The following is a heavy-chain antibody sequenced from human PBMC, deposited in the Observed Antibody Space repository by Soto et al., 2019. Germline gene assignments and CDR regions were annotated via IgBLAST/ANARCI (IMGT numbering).Heavy chain of an antibody. CDR3: ARDRGGYDPFDY. V-gene: IGHV4-59*01. CDR2: IYYSGST. J-gene: IGHJ4*02. CDR1: GGSINSYY. D-gene: IGHD5-12*01. Sequence: PSETLSLTCTVSGGSINSYYWSWSRQPPGKGLEWIGYIYYSGSTHYNPSLKSRVTISVDTSKNQFSLKLSSVTAADTAVYYCARDRGGYDPFDYWGQGTLVTVSS.